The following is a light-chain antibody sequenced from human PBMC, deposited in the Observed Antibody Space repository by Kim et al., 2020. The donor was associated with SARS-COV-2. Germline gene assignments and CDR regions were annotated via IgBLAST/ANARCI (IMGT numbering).Light chain of an antibody. V-gene: IGKV3-15*01. CDR1: QSVGSN. J-gene: IGKJ1*01. Sequence: EIVMTQSPATLSLSPGERGTLSCRASQSVGSNLAWYQLKPGQAPRLLIYGASTRATGIPARFSGSGSGTEFTLTIGSLQSEDFAVYYCQKYNNWPRTFGQGTKVDIK. CDR3: QKYNNWPRT. CDR2: GAS.